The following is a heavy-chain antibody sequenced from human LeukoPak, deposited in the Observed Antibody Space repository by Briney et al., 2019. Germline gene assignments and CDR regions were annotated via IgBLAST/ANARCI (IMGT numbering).Heavy chain of an antibody. CDR2: ISSSGSTI. CDR1: GFTFSDYY. V-gene: IGHV3-11*01. J-gene: IGHJ3*02. CDR3: ARDTSKRYSSSSGPDAFDI. D-gene: IGHD6-13*01. Sequence: GGSLRLSCAASGFTFSDYYMSWIRQAPGKGLEWVSYISSSGSTIYYADSVKGRFTISRDNAKNSLYLQMNSLRAEDTAVYYCARDTSKRYSSSSGPDAFDIWGQGTMVTVSS.